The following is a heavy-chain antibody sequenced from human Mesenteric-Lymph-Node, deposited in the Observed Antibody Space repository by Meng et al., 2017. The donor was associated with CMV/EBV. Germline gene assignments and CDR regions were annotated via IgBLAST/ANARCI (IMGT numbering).Heavy chain of an antibody. CDR3: AKDFGSSQYYYYYYGMDV. V-gene: IGHV3-30*18. CDR2: MSYDGANK. D-gene: IGHD6-13*01. J-gene: IGHJ6*02. Sequence: GESLKISCAASGFTFSSYWMSWVRQAPGKGLEWVAVMSYDGANKYYADSVKGRFTISRDNSKNTLYLQMNSLRAEDTAVYYCAKDFGSSQYYYYYYGMDVWGQGTTVTVSS. CDR1: GFTFSSYW.